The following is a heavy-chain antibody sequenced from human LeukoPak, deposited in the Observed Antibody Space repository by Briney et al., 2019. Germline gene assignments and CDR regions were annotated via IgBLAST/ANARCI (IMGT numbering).Heavy chain of an antibody. V-gene: IGHV3-66*01. J-gene: IGHJ4*02. D-gene: IGHD2-15*01. Sequence: PGGSLRLSCAASGFTVSSNYMSWVRQAPGKGLEWVSVIYSGGGTYYADSVKGRFTISRDNAKNSLYLQMNSLRAEDTAVYYCARDGSWNDFDYWGQGTLVTVSS. CDR3: ARDGSWNDFDY. CDR1: GFTVSSNY. CDR2: IYSGGGT.